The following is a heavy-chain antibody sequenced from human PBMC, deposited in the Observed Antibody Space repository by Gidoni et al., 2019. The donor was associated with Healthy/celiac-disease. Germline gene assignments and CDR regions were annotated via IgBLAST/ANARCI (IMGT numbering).Heavy chain of an antibody. V-gene: IGHV4-34*01. CDR1: GASFSGYY. D-gene: IGHD6-13*01. CDR2: VNYSGST. J-gene: IGHJ5*02. Sequence: QVQLQQWGAGLLKPSETLSLTCAVYGASFSGYYWSWIRQPPAKGLEWIGVVNYSGSTNYNPSLKSRVTISVDTSKNQFSLKLSSVTAADTAVYYCARGFSSSSYLGWFDPWGQGTLVTVSS. CDR3: ARGFSSSSYLGWFDP.